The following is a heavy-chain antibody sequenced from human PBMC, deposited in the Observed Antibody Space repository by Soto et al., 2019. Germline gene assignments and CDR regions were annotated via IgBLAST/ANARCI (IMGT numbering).Heavy chain of an antibody. Sequence: ASVKVSCKASGYTFTSYDINWVRQATGQGLEWMGWMNPNSGNTGYAQKFQGRVTMTRNTSISTAYMELSSLRSEDTAVYYCARRRGVSSGWSWFDPWGQGTLVTVSS. CDR2: MNPNSGNT. V-gene: IGHV1-8*01. J-gene: IGHJ5*02. CDR1: GYTFTSYD. CDR3: ARRRGVSSGWSWFDP. D-gene: IGHD6-19*01.